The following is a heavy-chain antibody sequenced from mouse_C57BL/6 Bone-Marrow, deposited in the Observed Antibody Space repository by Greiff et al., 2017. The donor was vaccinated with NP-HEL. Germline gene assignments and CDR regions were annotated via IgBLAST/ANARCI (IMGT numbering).Heavy chain of an antibody. J-gene: IGHJ3*01. V-gene: IGHV1-78*01. CDR2: IYPRDGST. D-gene: IGHD1-1*01. CDR1: GYTFTDHT. CDR3: ARSSTITTVVPSFAY. Sequence: VQLQESDAELVKPGASVKISCKVSGYTFTDHTIHWMKQRPEQGLEWIGYIYPRDGSTKYNEKFKGKATLTADKSSSTAYMQLNSLTSEDSAVYFCARSSTITTVVPSFAYWGQGTLVTVSA.